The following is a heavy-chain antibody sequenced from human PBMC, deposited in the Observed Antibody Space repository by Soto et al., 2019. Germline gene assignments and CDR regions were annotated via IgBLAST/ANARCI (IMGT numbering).Heavy chain of an antibody. CDR1: GFTFSTYA. J-gene: IGHJ4*02. D-gene: IGHD6-19*01. Sequence: EVQLLESGGGLVQPGGSLRLSCAASGFTFSTYAMSWVRQAPGKGLEWVSSISDSGGRTNYADSVKGRFTISRDNSKNRRYRQVNSLRAEDTAVYYWAQGYGTGWYPGGDWGQGTLVTVSS. V-gene: IGHV3-23*01. CDR3: AQGYGTGWYPGGD. CDR2: ISDSGGRT.